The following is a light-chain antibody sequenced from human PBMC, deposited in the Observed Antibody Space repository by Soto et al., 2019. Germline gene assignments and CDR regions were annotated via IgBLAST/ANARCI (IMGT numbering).Light chain of an antibody. J-gene: IGKJ3*01. CDR1: QGISNY. V-gene: IGKV1-27*01. CDR3: QKYGTVPFT. Sequence: DIQMTQSPSSLSASVGDRVTITCRASQGISNYVAWYQQKPGKVPKLLISAASTLQSGVSSRFSGRGSGTDFTLTISSLQPEDVASYYCQKYGTVPFTFGPGTKVDFK. CDR2: AAS.